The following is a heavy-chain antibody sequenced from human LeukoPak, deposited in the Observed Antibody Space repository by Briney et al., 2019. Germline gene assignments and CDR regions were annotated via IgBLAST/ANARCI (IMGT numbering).Heavy chain of an antibody. V-gene: IGHV3-7*01. Sequence: PGGSLRLSCAASGFTFSSYWMSWVRQAPGKGLEGVANIKQDGSEKYYVDSVKGRFTISRDNAKNSLYLQMNSLRAEDTAVYYCARGPINYDFWSGYWDYWGQGTLVTVSS. CDR1: GFTFSSYW. CDR3: ARGPINYDFWSGYWDY. CDR2: IKQDGSEK. J-gene: IGHJ4*02. D-gene: IGHD3-3*01.